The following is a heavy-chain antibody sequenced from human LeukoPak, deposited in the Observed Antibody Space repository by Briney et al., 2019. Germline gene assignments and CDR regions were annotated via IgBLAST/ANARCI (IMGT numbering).Heavy chain of an antibody. CDR3: TREFPSTGYFDY. J-gene: IGHJ4*02. Sequence: ASVKVSCKSSGYRLTSYFMHWVRQAPGHGLEWMGVITPSGDGTSYTQKFQGRVTMTRDMSTNTDFMELTSLRSEDSALYFCTREFPSTGYFDYWGQGTLVTVSS. CDR2: ITPSGDGT. V-gene: IGHV1-46*01. CDR1: GYRLTSYF. D-gene: IGHD1-1*01.